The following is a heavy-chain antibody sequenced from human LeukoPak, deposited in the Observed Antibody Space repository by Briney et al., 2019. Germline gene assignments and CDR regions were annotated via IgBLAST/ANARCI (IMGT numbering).Heavy chain of an antibody. V-gene: IGHV5-51*01. CDR1: GYRFTSYW. CDR3: ARQNDFRLDY. CDR2: IYPGDSDT. J-gene: IGHJ4*02. Sequence: RGESLKISCKGSGYRFTSYWIGWVRQMPGKGLEWMGIIYPGDSDTRYSPSLQGQVTISVDTSIGTAYLQWSSLKASDTAIYYCARQNDFRLDYWGQGTLVTVSS. D-gene: IGHD3-3*01.